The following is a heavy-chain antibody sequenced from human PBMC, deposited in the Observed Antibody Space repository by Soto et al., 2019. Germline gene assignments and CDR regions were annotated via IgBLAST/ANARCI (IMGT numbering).Heavy chain of an antibody. CDR1: GCSFVDSA. Sequence: PGGSLRRACAAAGCSFVDSAIHWVRQASGKGLEWVGRTRSKAHSYATAFAASVKGRFTISRDDSKNTVYLQMNSLKTEDTAVYYCTRHTVDYWGQGT. CDR2: TRSKAHSYAT. V-gene: IGHV3-73*01. D-gene: IGHD4-4*01. CDR3: TRHTVDY. J-gene: IGHJ4*02.